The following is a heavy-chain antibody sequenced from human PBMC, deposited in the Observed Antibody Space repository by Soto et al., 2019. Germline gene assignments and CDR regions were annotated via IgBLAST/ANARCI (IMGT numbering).Heavy chain of an antibody. V-gene: IGHV4-59*01. CDR1: GGSISSYY. CDR3: ARYFWSGHTYDAFDI. D-gene: IGHD3-3*01. CDR2: IYYSGST. J-gene: IGHJ3*02. Sequence: PSETLSLTCTVSGGSISSYYWSWIRQPPGKGLEWIRYIYYSGSTNYNPSLKSRVTISVDTSKNQFSLKLSSVTAADTAVYYCARYFWSGHTYDAFDIWGQGTMVTVSS.